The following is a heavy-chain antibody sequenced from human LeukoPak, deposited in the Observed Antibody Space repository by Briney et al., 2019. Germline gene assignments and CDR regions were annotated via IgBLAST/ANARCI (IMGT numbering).Heavy chain of an antibody. J-gene: IGHJ4*02. CDR2: IKQDGSEK. Sequence: GGSLRLSCAASGFTFSSYWMSWVRQAPGKGLEWVANIKQDGSEKYYVDSVKGRFTISRDNAKNSLYLQMNSLRAEDTAVYYCAREGDDILTGYYPHWGQGTLVTVSS. D-gene: IGHD3-9*01. CDR3: AREGDDILTGYYPH. CDR1: GFTFSSYW. V-gene: IGHV3-7*01.